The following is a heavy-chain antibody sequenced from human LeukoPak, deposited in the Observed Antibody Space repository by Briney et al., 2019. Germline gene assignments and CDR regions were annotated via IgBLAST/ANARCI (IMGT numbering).Heavy chain of an antibody. CDR3: VRDKTFEVVNYFDY. J-gene: IGHJ4*02. D-gene: IGHD3-3*01. V-gene: IGHV4-39*07. Sequence: SETLSLTCTVSGGSISSGSYYWGWIRQPPGKGLEWIGSIYYSGSTYYNPSLKGRLTVSLDTSKNQFSLELSSVTAADTAVYYCVRDKTFEVVNYFDYWGQGTLVTVSS. CDR1: GGSISSGSYY. CDR2: IYYSGST.